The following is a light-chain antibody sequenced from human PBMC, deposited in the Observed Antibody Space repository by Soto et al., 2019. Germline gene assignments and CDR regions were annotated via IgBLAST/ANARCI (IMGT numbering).Light chain of an antibody. V-gene: IGKV1-6*01. J-gene: IGKJ1*01. Sequence: AIQMTQSPSSLSASVGDTVTITCRASEGIRNELGWYRQRPGKAPELLIYAATILQTGVPLRNSGSGSGTDFTLTIRSLQPDDIGTYYCLQDYIYPRTFGQGTKVEVK. CDR3: LQDYIYPRT. CDR1: EGIRNE. CDR2: AAT.